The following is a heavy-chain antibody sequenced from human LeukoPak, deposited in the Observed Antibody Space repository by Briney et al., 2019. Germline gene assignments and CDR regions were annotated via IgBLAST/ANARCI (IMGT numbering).Heavy chain of an antibody. Sequence: QAGGSLRLSCAASGFTFSSYWMTWVRQAPGKGLEWVANIKQDGSEKYYVDFVKGRFTISRDNAKNSLYLQMNSLRAEVTALYYCARGGTRVYSPSDYWGQGTRVTVSS. CDR1: GFTFSSYW. J-gene: IGHJ4*02. CDR2: IKQDGSEK. D-gene: IGHD5-18*01. CDR3: ARGGTRVYSPSDY. V-gene: IGHV3-7*01.